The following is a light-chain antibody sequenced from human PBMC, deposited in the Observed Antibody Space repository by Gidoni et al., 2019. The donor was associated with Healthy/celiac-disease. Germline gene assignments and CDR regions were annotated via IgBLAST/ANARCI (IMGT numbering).Light chain of an antibody. CDR1: QSVSSN. Sequence: EILMTQSPATLSVSPGQRATLPCLASQSVSSNLAWYQQKPGQAPRLLIYGASTRATGIPASFSGSGSGTEFTLTISSLQSEDFAVYYCQQYNNWPPFLYTFXQXTRLEIK. CDR2: GAS. J-gene: IGKJ2*01. CDR3: QQYNNWPPFLYT. V-gene: IGKV3-15*01.